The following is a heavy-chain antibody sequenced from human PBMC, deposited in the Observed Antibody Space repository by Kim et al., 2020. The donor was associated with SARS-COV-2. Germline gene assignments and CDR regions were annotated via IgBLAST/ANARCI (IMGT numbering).Heavy chain of an antibody. Sequence: SVKGRFTISRDKAKNTLYLQMSSLGDEDTAVYYCARGNGWLNWYFDLWGRGTLVTVSS. V-gene: IGHV3-48*02. CDR3: ARGNGWLNWYFDL. D-gene: IGHD5-12*01. J-gene: IGHJ2*01.